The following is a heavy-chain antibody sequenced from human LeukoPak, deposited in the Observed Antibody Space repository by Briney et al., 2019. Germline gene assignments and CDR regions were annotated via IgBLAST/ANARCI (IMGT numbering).Heavy chain of an antibody. Sequence: SVKVSCKASGGTFSSYAISWVRQAPGQGLEWMGGIIPIFGTANYAQKFQGRVTITTDESTSTAYMELSSLRSEDTAVYYCARGGIRTGNVYYYYYYMDVWGKGTTVTVSS. CDR2: IIPIFGTA. V-gene: IGHV1-69*05. CDR3: ARGGIRTGNVYYYYYYMDV. J-gene: IGHJ6*03. CDR1: GGTFSSYA. D-gene: IGHD7-27*01.